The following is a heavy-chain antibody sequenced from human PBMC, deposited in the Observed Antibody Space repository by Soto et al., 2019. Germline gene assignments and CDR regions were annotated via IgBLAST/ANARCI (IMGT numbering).Heavy chain of an antibody. CDR2: TGSGTGPG. CDR3: ARRDSGGFFRFFDS. V-gene: IGHV1-69*06. CDR1: GGSLSTNP. J-gene: IGHJ4*02. Sequence: QVQLVQSGTEVKKPGSSVKVSCKTSGGSLSTNPISWVRQAPGQGLEWMGGTGSGTGPGNHAQKFQGRLTVTADKSTCTVYMELPNLSSEDTAVYYCARRDSGGFFRFFDSWGQGTLVTFSS. D-gene: IGHD2-15*01.